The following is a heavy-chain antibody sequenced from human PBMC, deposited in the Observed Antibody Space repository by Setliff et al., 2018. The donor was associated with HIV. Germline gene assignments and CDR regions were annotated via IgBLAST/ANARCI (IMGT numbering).Heavy chain of an antibody. CDR3: ARDSAAWVTELGILGY. D-gene: IGHD3-3*01. CDR2: VSYDAERK. Sequence: PGGSLRLSCEASGFTFRHYAMHWVRQAPGKGLEWVAVVSYDAERKYYADSVKGRFTISRDNPRNTVYLQMTGLRLDDTAVYYCARDSAAWVTELGILGYWGQGTLVTVSS. J-gene: IGHJ4*02. V-gene: IGHV3-30*03. CDR1: GFTFRHYA.